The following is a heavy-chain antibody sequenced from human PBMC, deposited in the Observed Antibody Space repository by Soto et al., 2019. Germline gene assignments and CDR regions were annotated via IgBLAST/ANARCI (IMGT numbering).Heavy chain of an antibody. J-gene: IGHJ4*02. CDR2: INHSGST. D-gene: IGHD2-15*01. CDR1: GGSFSGYY. Sequence: QVQLQQWGAGLLKPSETLSLTCAVYGGSFSGYYWSWIRQPPGKGLEWIGEINHSGSTNYNPSLKSRVTISGDTAKNQFSLKRSSVTAADTAVYYCARTFDCSGGSCYFDYWGQGTLVTVSS. V-gene: IGHV4-34*01. CDR3: ARTFDCSGGSCYFDY.